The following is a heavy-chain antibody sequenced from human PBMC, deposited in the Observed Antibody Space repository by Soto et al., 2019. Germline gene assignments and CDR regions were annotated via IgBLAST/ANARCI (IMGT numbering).Heavy chain of an antibody. CDR3: ATRPSGSDKAFDI. J-gene: IGHJ3*02. CDR1: GYTFTSYG. D-gene: IGHD3-10*01. Sequence: ASVNVSCKASGYTFTSYGISWVRQAPGQGIEWMEIISASNGNTNYAQKLQGRVTMTRDTSTSTANMELSSLRSDDTAVYYCATRPSGSDKAFDIWGQGTMVTVSS. CDR2: ISASNGNT. V-gene: IGHV1-18*01.